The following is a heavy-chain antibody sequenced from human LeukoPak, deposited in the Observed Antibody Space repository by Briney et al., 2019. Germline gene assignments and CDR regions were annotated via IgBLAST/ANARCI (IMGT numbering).Heavy chain of an antibody. CDR2: INTNTGNP. Sequence: GALVKVSFTASGYSFTSYAMNWVRQAPGQGLEWMEWINTNTGNPTYAQGFTGRCVFSLDTSVSTAYLQISSLKAEDTAVYSCARVAEYSSGWYDPFDYWGQGTLVTVSS. CDR3: ARVAEYSSGWYDPFDY. V-gene: IGHV7-4-1*02. D-gene: IGHD6-19*01. CDR1: GYSFTSYA. J-gene: IGHJ4*02.